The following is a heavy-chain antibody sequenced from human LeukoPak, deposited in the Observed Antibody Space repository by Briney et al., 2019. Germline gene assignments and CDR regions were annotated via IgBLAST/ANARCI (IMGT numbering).Heavy chain of an antibody. CDR2: ISYDGSNK. J-gene: IGHJ6*02. CDR3: AKGTMGDYYGMDV. V-gene: IGHV3-30*18. D-gene: IGHD3-10*01. Sequence: GSLRLSCAASGFTFSSYGMHWVRQAPGKGLEWVAVISYDGSNKYYADSVKGRFTISRDNSKNTLYLQMNGLRAEDTAVYYCAKGTMGDYYGMDVWGQGTTVTVSS. CDR1: GFTFSSYG.